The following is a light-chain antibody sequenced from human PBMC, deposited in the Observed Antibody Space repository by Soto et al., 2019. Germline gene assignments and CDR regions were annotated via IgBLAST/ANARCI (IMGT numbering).Light chain of an antibody. Sequence: DIQMTQFPSTLPASVGDTVTITCRASQTVDTWLAWYPQKPGKAPSLLIYRASSLESGVPSRFSGSGSGTEFTLTIRSLQPDDFASYYCQQYNNYPRTFGQGTKVEVK. J-gene: IGKJ1*01. CDR3: QQYNNYPRT. CDR1: QTVDTW. CDR2: RAS. V-gene: IGKV1-5*03.